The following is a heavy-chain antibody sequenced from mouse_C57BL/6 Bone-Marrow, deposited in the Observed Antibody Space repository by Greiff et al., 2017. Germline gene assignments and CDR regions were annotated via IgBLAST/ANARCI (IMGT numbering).Heavy chain of an antibody. CDR1: GYTFTDYN. CDR3: SLLRFYWYFDV. D-gene: IGHD1-1*01. Sequence: VHVKQSGPELVKPGASVKIPCKASGYTFTDYNMDWVKQSHGKSLEWIGDINPNNGGTIYNQKFKGKATLTVDKSSSTAYMELRSLTSEDTAVYYCSLLRFYWYFDVWGTGTTVTVSS. V-gene: IGHV1-18*01. CDR2: INPNNGGT. J-gene: IGHJ1*03.